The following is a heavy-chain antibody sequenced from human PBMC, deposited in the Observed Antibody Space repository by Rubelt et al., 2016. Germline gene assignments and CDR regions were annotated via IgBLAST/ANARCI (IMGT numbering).Heavy chain of an antibody. D-gene: IGHD6-13*01. CDR2: INHSGTT. V-gene: IGHV4-34*01. Sequence: QVQLQQWGAGLLKPSETLSLTCAVYGGSFSGYYWSWIRQPPGKGLEWIGEINHSGTTNFNPSLKRRVTISVDTAKNQLSLKLSSVTAADTAVYYCARGQAGASFDYWGQGTLVTVSS. CDR3: ARGQAGASFDY. J-gene: IGHJ4*02. CDR1: GGSFSGYY.